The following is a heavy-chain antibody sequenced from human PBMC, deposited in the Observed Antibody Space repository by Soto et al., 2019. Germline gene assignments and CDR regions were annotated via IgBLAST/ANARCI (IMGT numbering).Heavy chain of an antibody. V-gene: IGHV4-4*07. J-gene: IGHJ5*02. CDR3: ARDVVVPAAMNWFDR. CDR2: IYTSGST. D-gene: IGHD2-2*01. Sequence: SETLSLTCTVSCGSISSYYWSWIRQPAGKGLEWIGRIYTSGSTNYNPSLKSRVTMSVDTSKNQFSLKLSSVTAADTAVYYCARDVVVPAAMNWFDRWGQGTLVTVAS. CDR1: CGSISSYY.